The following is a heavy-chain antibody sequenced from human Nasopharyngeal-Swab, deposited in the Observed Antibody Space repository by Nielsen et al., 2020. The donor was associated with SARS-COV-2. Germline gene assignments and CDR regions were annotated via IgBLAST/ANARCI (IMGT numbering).Heavy chain of an antibody. CDR2: VKSEADGGSS. Sequence: GESLKISCVISGFIFHKAWVTWVREIPGKGLEWVGRVKSEADGGSSEYAAPVKGRFVISRDDSRRTVSLEMKTLKTEDTGVYYCTTGGYYLDHWGPGTPVTVSS. V-gene: IGHV3-15*01. CDR3: TTGGYYLDH. D-gene: IGHD3-22*01. J-gene: IGHJ4*02. CDR1: GFIFHKAW.